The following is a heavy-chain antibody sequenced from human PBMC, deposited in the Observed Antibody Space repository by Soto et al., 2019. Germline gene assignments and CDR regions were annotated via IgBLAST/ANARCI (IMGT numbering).Heavy chain of an antibody. V-gene: IGHV1-18*01. Sequence: QVQLVQSGAEVKKPGASVKVSCKTSGYTFSNYGINWVRQAPGQGLEWMGWISAYNGNTNFAQKLQGRVSLPTDTSSTTAYMELRSLTSEDTAVYYCARDLVPGYTGFSDYWGQGTLVTVSS. CDR3: ARDLVPGYTGFSDY. J-gene: IGHJ4*02. D-gene: IGHD5-12*01. CDR2: ISAYNGNT. CDR1: GYTFSNYG.